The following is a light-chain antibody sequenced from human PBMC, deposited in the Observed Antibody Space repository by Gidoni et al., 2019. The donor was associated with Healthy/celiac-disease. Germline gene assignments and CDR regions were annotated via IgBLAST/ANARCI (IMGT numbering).Light chain of an antibody. Sequence: DPVMPQSPLSLPVTPGEPAPISCRSSQRLLHSNGYNYVDWYLQRPGQSPQLLIYLGSNRASGVPDRFSGRGSGTDFTLEISRVEAEDVGVYYCMQALQTPYSFGQGTKLEIK. V-gene: IGKV2-28*01. J-gene: IGKJ2*03. CDR2: LGS. CDR3: MQALQTPYS. CDR1: QRLLHSNGYNY.